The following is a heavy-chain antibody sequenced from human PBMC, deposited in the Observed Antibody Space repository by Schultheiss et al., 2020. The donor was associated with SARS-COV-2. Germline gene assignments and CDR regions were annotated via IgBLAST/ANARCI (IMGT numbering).Heavy chain of an antibody. J-gene: IGHJ5*02. CDR2: INHSGST. D-gene: IGHD2-2*01. CDR3: ARGRYQLLWSYWFDP. V-gene: IGHV4-34*01. Sequence: SETLSLTCAVYGGSFSDYYWSWIRQPAGKGLEWIGEINHSGSTNYNPSLKSRVTISVDTSKNQFSLKLSSVTAADTTVYYCARGRYQLLWSYWFDPWGQGTLVTVSS. CDR1: GGSFSDYY.